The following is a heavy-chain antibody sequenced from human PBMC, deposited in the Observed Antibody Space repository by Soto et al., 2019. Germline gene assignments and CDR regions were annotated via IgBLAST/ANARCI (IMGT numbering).Heavy chain of an antibody. Sequence: QVQLVQSGAEVREPGASVKVSCKASGYTFVSYGLSWVRQAPGQGLEWMGWISPYNGNTNYAQKFQGSVTMTTDTSTSTVYMELSSLRSDDTAVYYCSRVAQKWLVAAFDIWGQGTMVTVSS. CDR3: SRVAQKWLVAAFDI. D-gene: IGHD6-19*01. J-gene: IGHJ3*02. V-gene: IGHV1-18*01. CDR2: ISPYNGNT. CDR1: GYTFVSYG.